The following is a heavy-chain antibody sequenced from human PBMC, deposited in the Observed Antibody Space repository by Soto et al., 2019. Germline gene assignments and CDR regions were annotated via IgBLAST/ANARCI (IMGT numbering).Heavy chain of an antibody. J-gene: IGHJ6*02. CDR1: GFTFSSYA. D-gene: IGHD6-13*01. V-gene: IGHV3-30-3*01. CDR2: ISYDGSNK. Sequence: GGSLRLSCAASGFTFSSYAMHWVRQAPGKGLEWVAVISYDGSNKYYADSVKGRFTISRDNSKNTLSLQMNSLRAEDTAVYYCARALIAAPPMDVWGQGTTVTVSS. CDR3: ARALIAAPPMDV.